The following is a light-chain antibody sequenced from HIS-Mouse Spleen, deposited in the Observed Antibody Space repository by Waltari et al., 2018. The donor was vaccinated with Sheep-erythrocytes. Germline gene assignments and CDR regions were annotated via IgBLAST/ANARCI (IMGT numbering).Light chain of an antibody. J-gene: IGLJ1*01. CDR3: CSYAGSYTFV. CDR1: SSDVGGYHY. CDR2: DVS. V-gene: IGLV2-11*01. Sequence: QSALTQPRSVSRSPGQSVTISCTGTSSDVGGYHYVSWYHPHPGKAPKLMIYDVSKRPAGVPDRFSGSKSGNTASLTISGLQAEDEADYYCCSYAGSYTFVFGTGTKVTVL.